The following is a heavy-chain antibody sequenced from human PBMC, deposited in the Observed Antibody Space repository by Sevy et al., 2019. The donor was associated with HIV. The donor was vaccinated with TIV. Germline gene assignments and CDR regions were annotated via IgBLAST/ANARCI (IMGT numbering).Heavy chain of an antibody. J-gene: IGHJ4*02. CDR3: ARRPTAV. CDR1: GFTLSDSG. CDR2: IQVDGRAK. V-gene: IGHV3-33*04. Sequence: GGSLRLSCAASGFTLSDSGVHWVRQAPGKGLEWVAFIQVDGRAKFYTDSVKGRFTISRDSSKNTVYLQMNSLRGEDTAVYCCARRPTAVWGQGTLVTVSS.